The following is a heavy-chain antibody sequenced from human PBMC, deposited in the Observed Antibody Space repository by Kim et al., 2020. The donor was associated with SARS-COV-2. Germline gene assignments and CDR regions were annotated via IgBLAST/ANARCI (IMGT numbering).Heavy chain of an antibody. CDR1: GYTFTSYD. D-gene: IGHD3-10*01. CDR2: MNPNSGNT. V-gene: IGHV1-8*01. CDR3: ARLTNTRRRITRVRGALLDY. Sequence: ASVKVSCKASGYTFTSYDINWVRQATGQGREWMGWMNPNSGNTGYAQKFQGRVTMTRNTSISTAYMELSSLRSEDTAVYYCARLTNTRRRITRVRGALLDYWGQGTLVTVSS. J-gene: IGHJ4*02.